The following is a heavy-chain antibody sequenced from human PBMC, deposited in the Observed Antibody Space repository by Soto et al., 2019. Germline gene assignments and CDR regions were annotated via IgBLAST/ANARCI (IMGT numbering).Heavy chain of an antibody. CDR2: IYWDDDK. V-gene: IGHV2-5*02. CDR3: AHALDWGEGRFDC. CDR1: GFSLSAVGVG. D-gene: IGHD3-9*01. Sequence: QITLKESGPTLVKPTQTLTLTCSFSGFSLSAVGVGVGWIRQPPGKALEWLALIYWDDDKRYSPSLKSRHTITKDTSKSQVVRTMTNSDPVDTATYYCAHALDWGEGRFDCWGQGTLVTVSS. J-gene: IGHJ4*02.